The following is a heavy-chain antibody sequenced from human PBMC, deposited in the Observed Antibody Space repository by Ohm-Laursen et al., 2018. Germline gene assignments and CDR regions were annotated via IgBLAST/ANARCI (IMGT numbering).Heavy chain of an antibody. CDR1: GFTFTSSA. V-gene: IGHV1-58*02. CDR2: IVVGSGNT. Sequence: SVKVSCKASGFTFTSSAMQWVRQARGQRLEWIGWIVVGSGNTNYAQKFQERVTITRDMSTSTAYMELSSLRSEDTAVYYCARDYDGSGELDYWGQGTLVTVSS. CDR3: ARDYDGSGELDY. J-gene: IGHJ4*02. D-gene: IGHD3-22*01.